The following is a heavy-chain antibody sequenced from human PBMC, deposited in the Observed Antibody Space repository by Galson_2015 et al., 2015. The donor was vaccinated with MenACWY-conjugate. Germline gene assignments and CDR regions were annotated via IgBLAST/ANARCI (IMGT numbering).Heavy chain of an antibody. CDR3: ARGYYAMDV. V-gene: IGHV3-7*03. CDR2: IKQAGSEK. J-gene: IGHJ6*02. Sequence: SLRLSCAASGFTFSTYWMNWVRQAPGKGLEWVAYIKQAGSEKYYVDSVKGRFTISRDNAKNSLSLQMNSLRGEDTAVYYCARGYYAMDVWGQGTLVTVSS. CDR1: GFTFSTYW.